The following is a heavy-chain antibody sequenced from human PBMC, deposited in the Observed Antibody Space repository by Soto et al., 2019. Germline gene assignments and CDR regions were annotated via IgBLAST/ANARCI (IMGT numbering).Heavy chain of an antibody. CDR2: IYSDGST. Sequence: EVQLVESGGGLVQPGGSLRLSCAASGFTVSSNYISWVRQAPGKGLEWVSLIYSDGSTYYADSVKGRFTISRPNSRNRLYLQMNSLRGDDTAVYYCARMGLAYCDYDCWGQGTLGTVSS. CDR1: GFTVSSNY. J-gene: IGHJ4*02. CDR3: ARMGLAYCDYDC. V-gene: IGHV3-53*04. D-gene: IGHD4-17*01.